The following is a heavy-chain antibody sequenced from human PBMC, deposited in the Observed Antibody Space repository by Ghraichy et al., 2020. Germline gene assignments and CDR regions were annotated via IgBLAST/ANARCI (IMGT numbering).Heavy chain of an antibody. V-gene: IGHV3-30*03. CDR3: ARVRGGSRDGAFDL. Sequence: GGSLRLSCAASGFTFSSFGVHWVRQAPGKGLEWVASMSYDGGTKYYADSVKGRFTISRDSSKKTLYVEVSSLRLEDTGVYYCARVRGGSRDGAFDLWGRGTLVTVSS. J-gene: IGHJ5*02. CDR2: MSYDGGTK. CDR1: GFTFSSFG. D-gene: IGHD5-24*01.